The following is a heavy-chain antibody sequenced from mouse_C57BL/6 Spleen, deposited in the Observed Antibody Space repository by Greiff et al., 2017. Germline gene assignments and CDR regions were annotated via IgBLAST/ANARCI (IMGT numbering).Heavy chain of an antibody. CDR3: AKKGWLHAMDY. Sequence: QVQLQQSGPGLVQPSQSLSITCPVSGFSLTSYGVHWVRQPPGKGLEWLGVIWSGGSTDYNAAFISRLSISKDNSKSQVFFKMNSLQADDTAIYYCAKKGWLHAMDYWGQGTSVTVSS. J-gene: IGHJ4*01. D-gene: IGHD2-3*01. V-gene: IGHV2-4*01. CDR2: IWSGGST. CDR1: GFSLTSYG.